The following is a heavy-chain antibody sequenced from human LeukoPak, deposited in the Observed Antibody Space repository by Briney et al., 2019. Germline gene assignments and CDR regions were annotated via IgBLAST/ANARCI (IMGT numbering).Heavy chain of an antibody. V-gene: IGHV4-61*02. J-gene: IGHJ4*02. D-gene: IGHD1/OR15-1a*01. CDR3: ARVREQLRGPRGIDY. CDR2: IYISGST. Sequence: PSQTLSLTCTVSGGSISSGSYYWSWIRQLAGKGLEWIGRIYISGSTNYNPSLKSRVTISVDTSKKQFSLKLSSVTAADTAVYYCARVREQLRGPRGIDYWGQGTLVTVSS. CDR1: GGSISSGSYY.